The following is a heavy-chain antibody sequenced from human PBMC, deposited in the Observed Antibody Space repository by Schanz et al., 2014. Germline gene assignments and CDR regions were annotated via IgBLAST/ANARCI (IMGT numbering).Heavy chain of an antibody. CDR1: GFTFNRHA. D-gene: IGHD3-16*01. CDR3: AKERFPITIPTGNFDS. Sequence: EVRLVESGGALVQPGGSLRLSCAASGFTFNRHAMNWVRQAPGKGLEWVSGISGSGSTTYYADSVKGRFTVSRDSSTTTLFLQMNSLRVEATAIFYCAKERFPITIPTGNFDSWGQGTLVTVSS. V-gene: IGHV3-23*04. CDR2: ISGSGSTT. J-gene: IGHJ4*02.